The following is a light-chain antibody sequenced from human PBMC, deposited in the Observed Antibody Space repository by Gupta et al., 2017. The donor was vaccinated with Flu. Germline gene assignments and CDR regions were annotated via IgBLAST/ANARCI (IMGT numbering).Light chain of an antibody. V-gene: IGKV3D-20*01. J-gene: IGKJ2*01. CDR2: DAS. CDR3: QQYAVSPPFT. Sequence: EIVLTQSPATLYLSPGERATLSCGASQTVSSNYLAWYQQKPGLAPRLIIYDASTRATGIPDRFSGSGSATDFTLTISGLEPEDFAVYYCQQYAVSPPFTFGQGTRLDIK. CDR1: QTVSSNY.